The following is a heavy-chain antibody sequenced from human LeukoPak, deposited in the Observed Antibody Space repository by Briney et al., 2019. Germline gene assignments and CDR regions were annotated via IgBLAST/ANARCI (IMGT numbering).Heavy chain of an antibody. D-gene: IGHD3-10*01. CDR3: ARDIGVSQFDY. CDR2: ISGYNGRT. V-gene: IGHV1-18*04. Sequence: ASVKVSCKASGYTFTGYYMHWVRQAPGQGLEWLGWISGYNGRTDYSQKLQGRVTMTTDTSTTTAYMELRSLTSDDTAMYYCARDIGVSQFDYWGQGTLVTVSS. J-gene: IGHJ4*02. CDR1: GYTFTGYY.